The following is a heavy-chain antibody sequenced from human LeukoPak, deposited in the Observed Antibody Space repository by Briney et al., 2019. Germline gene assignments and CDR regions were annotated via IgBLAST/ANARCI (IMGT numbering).Heavy chain of an antibody. Sequence: PGGALRLSCAASVFTFSSYSMNWVRQAPGKGLEWVSSISSSSSYIYYADSVKGRFTISRDNAENSLYLQMNSLRAEDTAVYYCARAGKSYYYYMDVWGKGTTVTVSS. V-gene: IGHV3-21*01. D-gene: IGHD3-10*01. CDR2: ISSSSSYI. CDR3: ARAGKSYYYYMDV. J-gene: IGHJ6*03. CDR1: VFTFSSYS.